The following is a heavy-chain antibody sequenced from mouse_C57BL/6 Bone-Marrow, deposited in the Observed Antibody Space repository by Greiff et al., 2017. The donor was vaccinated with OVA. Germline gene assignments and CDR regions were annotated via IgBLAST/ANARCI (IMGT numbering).Heavy chain of an antibody. CDR3: AERGLDY. D-gene: IGHD3-1*01. Sequence: LQESGAELVRPGTSVKVSCKASGYAFTNYLIEWVKQRPGQGLEWIGVINPGSGGTNYNEKFKGKATLTADKSSSTAYMQLSSLTSEDSAVYFCAERGLDYWGQGTSVTVSS. J-gene: IGHJ4*01. CDR1: GYAFTNYL. CDR2: INPGSGGT. V-gene: IGHV1-54*01.